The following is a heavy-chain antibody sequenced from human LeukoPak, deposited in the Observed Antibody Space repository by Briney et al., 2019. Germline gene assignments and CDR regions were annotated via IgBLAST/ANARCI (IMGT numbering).Heavy chain of an antibody. CDR3: ARLPTSKIVADTYYYYGMDV. Sequence: SETLSLTCAVSGGSISSYYWSWVRQPPGKGLEWIGYIYYSGSTNYNPSFKSRVPISVDTSKNQFSLKLSSVTAADTAVYYCARLPTSKIVADTYYYYGMDVWGKGTTVTVSS. D-gene: IGHD6-19*01. J-gene: IGHJ6*04. CDR2: IYYSGST. CDR1: GGSISSYY. V-gene: IGHV4-59*01.